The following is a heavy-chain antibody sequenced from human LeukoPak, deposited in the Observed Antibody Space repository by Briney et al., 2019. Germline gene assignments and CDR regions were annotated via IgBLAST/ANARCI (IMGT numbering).Heavy chain of an antibody. J-gene: IGHJ4*02. CDR1: GFTVSNAW. CDR3: TDRSSNFDY. Sequence: RSGGSLRLCCAASGFTVSNAWMSWVRQAPGKGLEWVGRIKSKTDGGTTDYAAPVKGGFTISRDDSKNTLYLQMNSLKTEDTAVYYCTDRSSNFDYWGQGTLVTVSS. V-gene: IGHV3-15*01. CDR2: IKSKTDGGTT.